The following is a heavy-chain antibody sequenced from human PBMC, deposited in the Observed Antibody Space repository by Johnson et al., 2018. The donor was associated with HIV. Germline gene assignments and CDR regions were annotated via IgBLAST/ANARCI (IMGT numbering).Heavy chain of an antibody. CDR2: ISYDGSNK. J-gene: IGHJ3*02. CDR1: GFTFSSYG. V-gene: IGHV3-30*18. Sequence: QMQLVESGGGVVQPGGSLRLSCAASGFTFSSYGMHWVRQAPGKGLEWVAVISYDGSNKYYADSVKGRFTIPRDNSKNTLYLQMNSLRAEDTAVYYCAKDFVTHGAFDIWGQGTMVTVSS. CDR3: AKDFVTHGAFDI. D-gene: IGHD2-21*01.